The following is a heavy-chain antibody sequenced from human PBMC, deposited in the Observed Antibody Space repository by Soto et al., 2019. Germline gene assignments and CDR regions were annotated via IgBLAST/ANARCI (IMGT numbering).Heavy chain of an antibody. J-gene: IGHJ6*02. V-gene: IGHV3-33*01. CDR1: GFTFSSYG. CDR2: MWYDGSNK. CDR3: ARKGHCSGGSCYQYYYYGMDV. Sequence: QVQLVESGGGVVQPGRSLRLSCAASGFTFSSYGMHWVRQAPGKGLEWVAVMWYDGSNKYYADSVKGRFTISRDNSKNTLYLQMNSLRAEDTAVYYCARKGHCSGGSCYQYYYYGMDVWGQGTTVTVSS. D-gene: IGHD2-15*01.